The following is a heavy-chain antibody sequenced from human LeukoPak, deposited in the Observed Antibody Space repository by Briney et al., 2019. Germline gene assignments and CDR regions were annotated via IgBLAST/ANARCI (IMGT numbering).Heavy chain of an antibody. Sequence: SVKVSCKASGYTFTSYGISWVRQAPGQGLEWMGGIIPIFGTANYAQKFQGRVTITADESTSTAYMELSSLRSEDTAVYYCASWDYDSSGYYELDYWGQGTLVTVSS. D-gene: IGHD3-22*01. CDR2: IIPIFGTA. V-gene: IGHV1-69*13. CDR3: ASWDYDSSGYYELDY. J-gene: IGHJ4*02. CDR1: GYTFTSYG.